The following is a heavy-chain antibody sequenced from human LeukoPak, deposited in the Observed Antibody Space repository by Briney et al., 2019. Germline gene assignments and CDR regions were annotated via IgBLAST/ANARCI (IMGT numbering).Heavy chain of an antibody. CDR2: IYYSGST. CDR1: GGSISSSSYY. D-gene: IGHD3-10*02. CDR3: ARRRTMFGYFAGEFDY. V-gene: IGHV4-39*01. J-gene: IGHJ4*02. Sequence: TPSETLSLTCTVSGGSISSSSYYWGWIRQPPGKGLEWIGSIYYSGSTNNNPSLKSRVTISVDTSKNQFSLKLSSVTAADTAVYYCARRRTMFGYFAGEFDYWGQGTLVTVSS.